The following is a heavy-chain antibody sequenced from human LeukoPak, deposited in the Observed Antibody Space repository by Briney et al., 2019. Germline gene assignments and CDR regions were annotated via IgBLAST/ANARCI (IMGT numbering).Heavy chain of an antibody. CDR3: ARSSGYDQNFNWFDP. CDR1: GDSVSSNSAA. D-gene: IGHD5-12*01. V-gene: IGHV6-1*01. CDR2: TYYRSKWYN. Sequence: SQTLSLTCAISGDSVSSNSAAWNRIRQSPSRGLEWLGRTYYRSKWYNDYAVSVKSRITINPDTSKNQFSLQLNSVTPEDTAVYYCARSSGYDQNFNWFDPWGQGTLVTVSS. J-gene: IGHJ5*02.